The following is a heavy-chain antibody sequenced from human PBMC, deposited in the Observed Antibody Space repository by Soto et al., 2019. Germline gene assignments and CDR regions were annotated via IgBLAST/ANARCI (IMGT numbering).Heavy chain of an antibody. V-gene: IGHV6-1*01. Sequence: QVQLQQSGPGLVKPSQTLSLTCAISGDSVSSTSAGWHWIRQSPSRGLEWLGRTYYMSKWNYDSXXSLKSRISINXXTXKXXFALQLNSVTPEDTAIYYCARTHSSGWSFYYGMDVWGQGTTVTVSS. CDR2: TYYMSKWNY. CDR3: ARTHSSGWSFYYGMDV. D-gene: IGHD6-13*01. J-gene: IGHJ6*02. CDR1: GDSVSSTSAG.